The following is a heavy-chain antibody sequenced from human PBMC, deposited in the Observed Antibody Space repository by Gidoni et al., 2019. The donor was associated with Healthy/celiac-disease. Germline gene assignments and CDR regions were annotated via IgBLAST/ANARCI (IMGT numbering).Heavy chain of an antibody. D-gene: IGHD6-19*01. CDR2: IYPGDSDT. V-gene: IGHV5-51*01. CDR3: ARKAGTTLYYYYGMDV. Sequence: EVQLVQSGAEVKKPGESLKISCTASGYSFTSYWIGWVRQMPGKGLEWMGIIYPGDSDTRYSPSFQGQVTISADKSISTAYLQWSSLKASDTAMYYCARKAGTTLYYYYGMDVWGQGTTVTVSS. J-gene: IGHJ6*02. CDR1: GYSFTSYW.